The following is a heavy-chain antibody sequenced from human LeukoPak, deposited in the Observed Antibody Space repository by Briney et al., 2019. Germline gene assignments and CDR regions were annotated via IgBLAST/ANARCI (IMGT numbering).Heavy chain of an antibody. Sequence: GGSLRLSCSASGFTFSTYAMHWVRQAPGKGLEYVSGISSNGGSTYYADSVKGRFTISRDNSKNTLYLQMSSLRVEDAAVYYCVKDHDWGAFHIWGQGTMVTVSS. CDR2: ISSNGGST. CDR1: GFTFSTYA. V-gene: IGHV3-64D*06. J-gene: IGHJ3*02. D-gene: IGHD7-27*01. CDR3: VKDHDWGAFHI.